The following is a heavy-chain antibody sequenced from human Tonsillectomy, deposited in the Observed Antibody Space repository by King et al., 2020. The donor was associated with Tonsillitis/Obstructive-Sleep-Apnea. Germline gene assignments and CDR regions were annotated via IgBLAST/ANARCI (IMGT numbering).Heavy chain of an antibody. D-gene: IGHD2-21*01. Sequence: VQLVQSGAEVKKPGASVKVSCKASGYTFTTYGINWVRQAPEQGLEWMGWISIYNGNTKYAQKFQGRVTMTTDTSTSTAYMELRSLTTDDTAAYYCARAGNGYNPPYDFWGQGTLVTVSS. CDR3: ARAGNGYNPPYDF. J-gene: IGHJ4*02. V-gene: IGHV1-18*01. CDR1: GYTFTTYG. CDR2: ISIYNGNT.